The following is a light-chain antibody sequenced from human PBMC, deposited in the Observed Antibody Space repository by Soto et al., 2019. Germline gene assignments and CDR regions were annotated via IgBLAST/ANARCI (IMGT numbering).Light chain of an antibody. CDR2: TAS. Sequence: KPGEVPKLLIYTASNLQAGVPSRFSGSQSGTDFTLTISSLQPEDSATYYCQQGYGTPFTFGQGTRLEVK. V-gene: IGKV1-39*01. J-gene: IGKJ5*01. CDR3: QQGYGTPFT.